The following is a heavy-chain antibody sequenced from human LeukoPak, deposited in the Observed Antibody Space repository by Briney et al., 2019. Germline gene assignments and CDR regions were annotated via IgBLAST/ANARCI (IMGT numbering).Heavy chain of an antibody. Sequence: ASVKASCTASGYTFTSFDINWVRQASGQGLEWMGWMNPHSGKTGFAQKFQGRVTLTRNTSISTAYMELSSLRSEDSAIYYCARRNWAYWYFDLWGRGAPVTVSS. V-gene: IGHV1-8*01. D-gene: IGHD1-1*01. CDR3: ARRNWAYWYFDL. CDR1: GYTFTSFD. CDR2: MNPHSGKT. J-gene: IGHJ2*01.